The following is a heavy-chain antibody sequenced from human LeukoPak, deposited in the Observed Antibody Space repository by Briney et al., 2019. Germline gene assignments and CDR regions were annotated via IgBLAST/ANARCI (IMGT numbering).Heavy chain of an antibody. Sequence: SETLSLTCAVSGYSISRGRYWAWIRQPPGKGLEWIGYISDSGSTNYNPSLKSRVTMSVDSSNTEFSLRLNSVTAADTAVYYCARVFRGAVTSNWFDPWGQGTLVTVSP. CDR3: ARVFRGAVTSNWFDP. CDR2: ISDSGST. V-gene: IGHV4-59*11. J-gene: IGHJ5*02. CDR1: GYSISRGRY. D-gene: IGHD4-17*01.